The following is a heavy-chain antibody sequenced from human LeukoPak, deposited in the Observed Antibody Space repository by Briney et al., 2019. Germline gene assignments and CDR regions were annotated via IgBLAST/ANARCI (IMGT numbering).Heavy chain of an antibody. D-gene: IGHD5/OR15-5a*01. CDR2: IKQDGSVR. CDR1: GFTFSRYW. CDR3: ASDGSSPGRNYYGIDV. J-gene: IGHJ6*02. V-gene: IGHV3-7*01. Sequence: GGSLRLSCAVSGFTFSRYWMSWVRQAPGKGLEWVANIKQDGSVRYYMDSVKGRFTISRDNAKNSLYLQMDSLRAEDTAVYYCASDGSSPGRNYYGIDVWGQGTTVTVSS.